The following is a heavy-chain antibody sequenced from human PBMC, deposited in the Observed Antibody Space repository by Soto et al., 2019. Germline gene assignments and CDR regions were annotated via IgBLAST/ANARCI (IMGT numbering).Heavy chain of an antibody. CDR1: GGSISSSRYY. J-gene: IGHJ5*02. Sequence: QLQLQESGPGLVKPSETLSLTCTVSGGSISSSRYYWGWIRQPPGKGLEWIGTIYYSGSTYYNPSLKSRVTISVDTSKNQFSLRLSSVTAADTAVYYCARLLGGSGWYSGFLNWFDPWGQGTLVTVSS. CDR3: ARLLGGSGWYSGFLNWFDP. CDR2: IYYSGST. V-gene: IGHV4-39*01. D-gene: IGHD6-19*01.